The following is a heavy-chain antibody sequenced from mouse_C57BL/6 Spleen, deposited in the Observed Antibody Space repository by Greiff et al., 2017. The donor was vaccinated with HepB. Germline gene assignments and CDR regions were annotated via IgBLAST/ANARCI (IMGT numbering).Heavy chain of an antibody. CDR3: ARLRYYGSSYDWYFDV. J-gene: IGHJ1*03. CDR2: IHPNSGST. CDR1: GYTFTSYW. Sequence: VQLQQPGAELVKPGASVKLSCKASGYTFTSYWMHWVKQRPGQGLEWIGMIHPNSGSTNYNEKFKSKATLTVDKSSSTAYMQLSSLTSEDSAVYYCARLRYYGSSYDWYFDVWGTGTTVTVSS. D-gene: IGHD1-1*01. V-gene: IGHV1-64*01.